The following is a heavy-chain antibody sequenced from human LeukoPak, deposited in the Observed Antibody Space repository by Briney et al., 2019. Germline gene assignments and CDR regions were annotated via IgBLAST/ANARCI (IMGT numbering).Heavy chain of an antibody. V-gene: IGHV3-74*01. CDR3: ARTREYYSDY. J-gene: IGHJ4*02. D-gene: IGHD5-24*01. Sequence: GGSLRLSCAASGFTFSSYWMHWVRQAPGKGLVWVSRITSDGSSTTYADSVKGRFTISRDNAKNTVYLQMNSLRAEDTAVYYCARTREYYSDYWGQGTLVTVSS. CDR1: GFTFSSYW. CDR2: ITSDGSST.